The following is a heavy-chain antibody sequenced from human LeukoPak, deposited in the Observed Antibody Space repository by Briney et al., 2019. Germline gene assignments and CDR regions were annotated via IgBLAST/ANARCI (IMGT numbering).Heavy chain of an antibody. CDR1: GGSISSGSYY. CDR3: ARETPIAARLLDV. Sequence: SETLSLTCTVSGGSISSGSYYWSWIRQPAGKGLEWIGRIYTSGSTNYNPSLKSRVTISVDTSKNQFSLKLSSVTAADTAVYYCARETPIAARLLDVWGKGTTVTVSS. V-gene: IGHV4-61*02. CDR2: IYTSGST. J-gene: IGHJ6*04. D-gene: IGHD6-6*01.